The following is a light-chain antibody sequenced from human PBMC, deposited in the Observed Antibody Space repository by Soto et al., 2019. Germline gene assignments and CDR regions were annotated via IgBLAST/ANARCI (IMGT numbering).Light chain of an antibody. V-gene: IGLV2-14*01. CDR1: SSDVGLYDY. CDR3: SSYTSDSSYV. Sequence: QSFLAQPASVSGSAGRSITISCTGTSSDVGLYDYVSWYQQHPGKAPQLMIYAVSNRPSGVSNRFSASKSGNTASLFISGLQAEDEADYYCSSYTSDSSYVFGSGTKVTVL. J-gene: IGLJ1*01. CDR2: AVS.